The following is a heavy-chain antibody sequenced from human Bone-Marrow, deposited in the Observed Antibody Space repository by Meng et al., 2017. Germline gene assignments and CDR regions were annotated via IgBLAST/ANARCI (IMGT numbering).Heavy chain of an antibody. V-gene: IGHV1-3*01. CDR2: INADSGYT. D-gene: IGHD3-10*01. CDR3: AWEFLHSGSWGFF. CDR1: GYTFTGYA. J-gene: IGHJ4*02. Sequence: QVPLWQSGVEVNNPGASCRVSCKASGYTFTGYALHWVRQAPGQRLEWMGWINADSGYTKSSHTFQGRVTFTRDTSANTVYMELSSLSSEDTAVFYCAWEFLHSGSWGFFWGQGTLVTVSS.